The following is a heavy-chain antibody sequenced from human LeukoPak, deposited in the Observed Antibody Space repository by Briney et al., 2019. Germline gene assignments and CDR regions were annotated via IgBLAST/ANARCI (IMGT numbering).Heavy chain of an antibody. CDR3: ARYSDYYDSSGYYFDY. Sequence: SETLSLTCAVSGGSISSGGYSWSWIRQPPGKGLEWIGEINHSGSTNYNPSLKSRVTISVDTSKNQFSLKLSSVTAADTAVYYCARYSDYYDSSGYYFDYWGQGTLVTVSS. V-gene: IGHV4-30-2*01. CDR1: GGSISSGGYS. J-gene: IGHJ4*02. CDR2: INHSGST. D-gene: IGHD3-22*01.